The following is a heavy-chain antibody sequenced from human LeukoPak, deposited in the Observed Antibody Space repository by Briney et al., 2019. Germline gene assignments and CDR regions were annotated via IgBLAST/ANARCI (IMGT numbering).Heavy chain of an antibody. CDR1: GGSFSGYY. Sequence: PSETLSLTCAVYGGSFSGYYWGWIRQPPGKGLEWIGYIYYSGSTNYNPSLKSRVTISVDTSKNQFSLKLSSVTAADTAVYYCARHVDSSSPIDYWGQGTLVTVSS. J-gene: IGHJ4*02. D-gene: IGHD6-13*01. CDR2: IYYSGST. V-gene: IGHV4-59*08. CDR3: ARHVDSSSPIDY.